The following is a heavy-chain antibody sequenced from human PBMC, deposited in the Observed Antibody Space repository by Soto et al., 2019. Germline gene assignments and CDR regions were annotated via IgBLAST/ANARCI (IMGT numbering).Heavy chain of an antibody. V-gene: IGHV3-23*01. CDR1: GFTFSSYA. CDR2: ISGSGGST. D-gene: IGHD6-13*01. J-gene: IGHJ4*02. Sequence: PGGSLRLSCAASGFTFSSYAMSWVRQAPGKGLEWVSAISGSGGSTYYADSVKGRFTISRDNSKNTLYLQMNSLRAEDTAVYYCAKPGKYSSSWYYFDYWGQGTLVTVSS. CDR3: AKPGKYSSSWYYFDY.